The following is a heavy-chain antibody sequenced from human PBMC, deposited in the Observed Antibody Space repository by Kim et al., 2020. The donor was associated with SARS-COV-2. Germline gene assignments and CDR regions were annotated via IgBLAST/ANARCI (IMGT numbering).Heavy chain of an antibody. Sequence: ASVKVSCKASGYTFTSYAMHWVRQAPGQRLEWMGWINAGNGNTKYSQKFQGRVTITRDTSASTAYMELSSLRSEDTALYYCARVYSSSWYRGDIEYGMDVWGQGTTVTVSS. D-gene: IGHD6-13*01. CDR2: INAGNGNT. CDR3: ARVYSSSWYRGDIEYGMDV. J-gene: IGHJ6*02. CDR1: GYTFTSYA. V-gene: IGHV1-3*01.